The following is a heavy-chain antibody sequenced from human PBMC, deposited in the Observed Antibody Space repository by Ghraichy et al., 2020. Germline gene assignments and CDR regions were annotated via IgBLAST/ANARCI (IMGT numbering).Heavy chain of an antibody. D-gene: IGHD6-13*01. J-gene: IGHJ4*02. CDR2: ISYDGSNK. CDR1: GFTFSSYG. Sequence: GGSLRLSCAASGFTFSSYGMHWVRQAPGKGLEWVAVISYDGSNKYYADSVKGRFTISRDNSKNTLYLQMNSLRAEDTAVYYCAKDKGQQLVPYFDYWGQGTLVTVSS. CDR3: AKDKGQQLVPYFDY. V-gene: IGHV3-30*18.